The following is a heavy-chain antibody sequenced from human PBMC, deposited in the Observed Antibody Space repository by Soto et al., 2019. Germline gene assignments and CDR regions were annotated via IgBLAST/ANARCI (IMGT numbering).Heavy chain of an antibody. CDR1: GGSFSAYY. CDR2: INHSGGT. J-gene: IGHJ4*02. CDR3: ARGSVDTVDSSGFHEY. V-gene: IGHV4-34*01. D-gene: IGHD3-22*01. Sequence: PSETLSLTCAVYGGSFSAYYWSWIRQPPGKGLEWIGEINHSGGTSYNPSLKSRVTISVDTSKSQFSLKLTSVTAADRAVYYCARGSVDTVDSSGFHEYWGQGTPVTVS.